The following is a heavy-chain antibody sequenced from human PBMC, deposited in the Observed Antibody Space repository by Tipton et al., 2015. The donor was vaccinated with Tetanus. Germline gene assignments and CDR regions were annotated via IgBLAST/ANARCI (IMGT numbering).Heavy chain of an antibody. CDR1: GGSFSTYF. CDR3: ARSRGGTREYYAIAY. J-gene: IGHJ4*02. D-gene: IGHD3-3*01. CDR2: IIPIFGPP. V-gene: IGHV1-69*06. Sequence: QSGAEVKEPGSSARVSCKASGGSFSTYFTSWVRQAPGQGLEWMGGIIPIFGPPNYAQKFQGRVTITADKSTSTAYMELTNLTSEDTAVYYCARSRGGTREYYAIAYWGQGTLVAVSS.